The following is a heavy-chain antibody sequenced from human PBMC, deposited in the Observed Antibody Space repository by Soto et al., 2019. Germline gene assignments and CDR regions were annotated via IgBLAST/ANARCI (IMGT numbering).Heavy chain of an antibody. V-gene: IGHV4-59*08. D-gene: IGHD4-17*01. Sequence: SETLSLSCTVSGGSISSYYLTWIRQPPGKGLEWIGYIYNIGSTDYNPSLKSRVTISVDTSKNQFSLKLSSVTATDTAIYYCARHLTYGGPDFEYWGQGTLVTVSS. J-gene: IGHJ4*02. CDR1: GGSISSYY. CDR2: IYNIGST. CDR3: ARHLTYGGPDFEY.